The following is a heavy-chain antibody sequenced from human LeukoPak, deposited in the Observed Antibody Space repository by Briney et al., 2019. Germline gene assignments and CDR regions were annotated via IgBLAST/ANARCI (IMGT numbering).Heavy chain of an antibody. J-gene: IGHJ5*02. D-gene: IGHD5-18*01. CDR3: AKGRYTPDP. Sequence: LSCAASGFTFSSYDMHWVRQAPGKGLEWVAVISYDGNNKYYADSVKGRFTISRDNSKNTLYLQMNSLTAEDTAVYYCAKGRYTPDPWGQGTLVIVSS. CDR2: ISYDGNNK. V-gene: IGHV3-30*18. CDR1: GFTFSSYD.